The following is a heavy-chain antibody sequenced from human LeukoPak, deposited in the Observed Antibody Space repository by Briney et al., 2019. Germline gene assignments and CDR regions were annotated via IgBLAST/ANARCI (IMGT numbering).Heavy chain of an antibody. CDR2: ISSSSYI. V-gene: IGHV3-21*01. CDR3: ARGDCSGGSCYSLGAYYYYGMDV. J-gene: IGHJ6*02. D-gene: IGHD2-15*01. CDR1: GLTFSSYS. Sequence: GGSLRLSCAASGLTFSSYSMNWVRQAPGKGLEWVSSISSSSYIYYADSVKGRFTISRDNAKNSLYLQMNSLRAEDTAVYYCARGDCSGGSCYSLGAYYYYGMDVWGQGTTVTVSS.